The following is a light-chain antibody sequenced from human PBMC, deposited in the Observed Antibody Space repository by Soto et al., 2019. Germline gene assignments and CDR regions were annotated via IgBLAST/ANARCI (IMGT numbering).Light chain of an antibody. J-gene: IGKJ1*01. CDR2: VAS. Sequence: DIQMTQSPSSLSASVGDRVTITYRASQGISNYLAWYQQQPGKVPKLLIYVASTLQSVVPSRFSGSGSGTDFTLTISSLQPEDVATYYCQKYNSAPWTFGQGTKVEIK. CDR3: QKYNSAPWT. V-gene: IGKV1-27*01. CDR1: QGISNY.